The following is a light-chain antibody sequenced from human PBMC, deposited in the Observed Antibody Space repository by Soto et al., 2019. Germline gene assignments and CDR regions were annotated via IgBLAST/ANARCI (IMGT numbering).Light chain of an antibody. CDR3: QQGYSISWT. V-gene: IGKV1-39*01. CDR1: QSISSY. J-gene: IGKJ1*01. Sequence: DMQMTQSPSSLSASVGDRVTITSRASQSISSYLNWYQQRPGKAPKVLIYGASTLQSGVPSRFSGSGSGTEFTLTISSLQPEDFVTYYCQQGYSISWTFGQGTKVDIK. CDR2: GAS.